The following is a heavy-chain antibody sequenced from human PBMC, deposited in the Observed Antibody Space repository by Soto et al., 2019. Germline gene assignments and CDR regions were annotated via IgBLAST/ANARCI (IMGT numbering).Heavy chain of an antibody. Sequence: QLQLQESGPGLVNPSETLSLTCTVSGGSISSSSYYWGWIRQPPGKGLEWIGSIYYSGRTYYNPSVKSQVTISVDTSQKRYSLKPRSVTTAETAVYYCVGQQAVEFLLEYGGQGNLVTVSS. CDR3: VGQQAVEFLLEY. D-gene: IGHD6-19*01. V-gene: IGHV4-39*01. J-gene: IGHJ4*01. CDR1: GGSISSSSYY. CDR2: IYYSGRT.